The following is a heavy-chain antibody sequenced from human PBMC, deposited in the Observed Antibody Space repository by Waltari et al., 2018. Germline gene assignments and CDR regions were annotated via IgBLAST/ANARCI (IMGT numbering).Heavy chain of an antibody. D-gene: IGHD1-20*01. J-gene: IGHJ6*04. Sequence: QVQLQESGPGLVKPSETLSLTCTVSGGSISSYYWSWIRQPPGKGLEWIGYIYYSRSTNHHPCLQSRCTISVDTSKNQFSLKLSSVTDADTAVYYCARVSITGTLYVWGKGTTVTVSS. CDR2: IYYSRST. CDR3: ARVSITGTLYV. V-gene: IGHV4-59*01. CDR1: GGSISSYY.